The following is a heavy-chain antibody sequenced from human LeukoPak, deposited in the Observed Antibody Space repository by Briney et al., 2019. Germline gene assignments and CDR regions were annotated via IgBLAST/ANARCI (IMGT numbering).Heavy chain of an antibody. CDR1: GFTFTGYY. CDR2: INPSSGGT. J-gene: IGHJ4*02. Sequence: ASVKVSCKTSGFTFTGYYIHWVRQAAGQRPEWMGWINPSSGGTDYAQKFQGRVTMTRDTSISTAYMELSRLRSDDTAVYYCARGGPRSIAARPVDYWGQGTLVTVSS. CDR3: ARGGPRSIAARPVDY. V-gene: IGHV1-2*02. D-gene: IGHD6-6*01.